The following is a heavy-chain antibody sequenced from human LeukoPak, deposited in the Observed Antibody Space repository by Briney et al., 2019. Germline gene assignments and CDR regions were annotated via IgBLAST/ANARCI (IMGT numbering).Heavy chain of an antibody. V-gene: IGHV4-61*02. CDR2: IYTSGST. D-gene: IGHD3-3*01. CDR3: ARADLQGDWFDP. Sequence: SQTLSLTCTVSGGSISSGSYYWSWIRQPAGKGLEWIGRIYTSGSTNYNPSLKSRVTISVDTSKNQFSLKLSSVTAAGTAVYYCARADLQGDWFDPWGQGTLVTVSS. CDR1: GGSISSGSYY. J-gene: IGHJ5*02.